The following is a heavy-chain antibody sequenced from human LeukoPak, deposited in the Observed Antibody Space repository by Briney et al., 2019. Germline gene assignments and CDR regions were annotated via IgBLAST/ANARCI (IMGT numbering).Heavy chain of an antibody. Sequence: GASVKVSCKASGYTFTSYYMHWVRQAPGQGLEWVGIINPSGGSTSYAQKFQGRVTMTRDTSTSTVYMELSSLRSEDTAVYYCARGSVVGWLLTYYYYYGMDVWGQGTTVTVSS. CDR3: ARGSVVGWLLTYYYYYGMDV. CDR1: GYTFTSYY. V-gene: IGHV1-46*01. CDR2: INPSGGST. J-gene: IGHJ6*02. D-gene: IGHD3-3*01.